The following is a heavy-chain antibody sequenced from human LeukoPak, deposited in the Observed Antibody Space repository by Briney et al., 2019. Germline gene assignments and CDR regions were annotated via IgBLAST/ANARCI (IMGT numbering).Heavy chain of an antibody. CDR3: ARALYYFDTSGYLYY. V-gene: IGHV3-53*01. J-gene: IGHJ4*02. CDR2: IYSGGST. CDR1: GFTVSSNY. D-gene: IGHD3-22*01. Sequence: GGSLRLSCAASGFTVSSNYMSWVRQAPGKGLEWVSVIYSGGSTYYADSVKGRFTISRDNSKNTLYLQMNSLRAEDTAVYYCARALYYFDTSGYLYYWGQGTLVTVSS.